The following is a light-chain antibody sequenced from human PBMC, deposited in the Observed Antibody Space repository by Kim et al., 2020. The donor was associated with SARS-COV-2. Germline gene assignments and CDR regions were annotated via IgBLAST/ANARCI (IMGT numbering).Light chain of an antibody. J-gene: IGKJ4*01. V-gene: IGKV2-28*01. CDR1: QSVLHSNGYNY. Sequence: VMTQSPLSLPVTPGEPASISCRSSQSVLHSNGYNYLDWYLQKPGQSPQLLIYLGSNRASGVPDRFSGSGSGTDFTLKISRVEAEDVGVYYCMQALHTPPTFGGGTKVDIK. CDR3: MQALHTPPT. CDR2: LGS.